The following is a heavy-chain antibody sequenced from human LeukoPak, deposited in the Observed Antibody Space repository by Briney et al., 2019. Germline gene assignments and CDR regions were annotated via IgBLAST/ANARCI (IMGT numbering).Heavy chain of an antibody. CDR2: INPNSDDT. Sequence: ASVKVSCKASGYTFTGYYMHWVRQAPGQGLEWMGWINPNSDDTNYAQKFKGRVTMTRDTSISTAYMDLSRLTSDDTAVYYCARKETYGDYDLDYWGQGTLVTVSS. D-gene: IGHD4-17*01. CDR1: GYTFTGYY. J-gene: IGHJ4*02. CDR3: ARKETYGDYDLDY. V-gene: IGHV1-2*02.